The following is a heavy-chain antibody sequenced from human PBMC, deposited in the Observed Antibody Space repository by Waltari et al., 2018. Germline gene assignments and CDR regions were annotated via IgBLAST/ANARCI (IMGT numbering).Heavy chain of an antibody. CDR2: INHSGST. CDR3: ARGRQYSYGYLDY. V-gene: IGHV4-34*01. D-gene: IGHD5-18*01. J-gene: IGHJ4*02. Sequence: QVQLQQWGAGLLKPSETLSLTCAVYGGSFSGYYWSWIRQPPGKGLEWIGEINHSGSTNYNPSIKSRVTISVDTSKNQFSLKLSSVTAADTAVYYCARGRQYSYGYLDYWGQGTLVTVSS. CDR1: GGSFSGYY.